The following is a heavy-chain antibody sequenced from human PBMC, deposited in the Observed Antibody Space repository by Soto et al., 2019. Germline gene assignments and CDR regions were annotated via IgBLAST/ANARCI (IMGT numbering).Heavy chain of an antibody. CDR3: ARGRSCLHYTAMVGIRY. CDR1: GGSFSGYY. J-gene: IGHJ4*02. Sequence: SETLSLTCAVYGGSFSGYYWSWIRQPPGKGLEWIGEINHSGSTNYNPSLKSRVTISVDTSKNQFSLKLSSVTAADTAFCYCARGRSCLHYTAMVGIRYWGQGTLVTVS. V-gene: IGHV4-34*01. CDR2: INHSGST. D-gene: IGHD5-18*01.